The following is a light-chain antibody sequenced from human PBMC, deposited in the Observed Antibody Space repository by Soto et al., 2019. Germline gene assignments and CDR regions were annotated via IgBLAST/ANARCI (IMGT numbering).Light chain of an antibody. CDR1: SRDVGGYNY. V-gene: IGLV2-14*01. CDR3: TSYTSRSTRV. Sequence: QSALTRPASVSGSPGQSITISCTGTSRDVGGYNYVSWYQQHPGNAPKLLIYEVTNRPSGVSNRFSGSKSGNTASLTISGLQAEDEADYYCTSYTSRSTRVFGGGTKLTVL. J-gene: IGLJ3*02. CDR2: EVT.